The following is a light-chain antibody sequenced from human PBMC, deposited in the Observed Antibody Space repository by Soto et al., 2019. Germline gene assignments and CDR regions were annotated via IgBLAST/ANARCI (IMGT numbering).Light chain of an antibody. CDR1: QRINNW. V-gene: IGKV1-5*03. CDR3: QQYESLLRT. CDR2: KAS. J-gene: IGKJ1*01. Sequence: DIQMTQSPSTLSASVGDRVTITCRASQRINNWLAWYQQKPGKVPKLFIFKASTLESGVPSRFSGSGSGTEFTISISSLQPDEFATYFCQQYESLLRTFGQGTKVEIK.